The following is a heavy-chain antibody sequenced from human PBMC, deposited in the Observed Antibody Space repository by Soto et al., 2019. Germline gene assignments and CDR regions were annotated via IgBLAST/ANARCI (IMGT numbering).Heavy chain of an antibody. D-gene: IGHD3-3*01. CDR2: INHSGST. Sequence: QVQLQQWGAGLLKPSETLSLTCAVYGGSFSGYYWSWIRQPPGKGLEWIGEINHSGSTNYNPSLKSRVTTSVDTSKNQFSLKLSSVTAADTAVYYCARSCPPVEWGVKYGMDVWGQGTTVTVSS. CDR1: GGSFSGYY. CDR3: ARSCPPVEWGVKYGMDV. J-gene: IGHJ6*02. V-gene: IGHV4-34*01.